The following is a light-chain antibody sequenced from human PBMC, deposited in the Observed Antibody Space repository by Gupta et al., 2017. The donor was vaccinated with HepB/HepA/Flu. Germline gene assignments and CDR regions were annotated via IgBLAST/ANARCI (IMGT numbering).Light chain of an antibody. Sequence: QSALTQPASVSGSPRPSITISCTGTSSDVGGYNYISWYHHHPGKAPKLMIYEVNYRRSGGSNRGSGSKSGNTASITITGLQAEDEADYDGCSYTITAARKNLVFGGGTKLTVL. CDR2: EVN. J-gene: IGLJ2*01. CDR3: CSYTITAARKNLV. V-gene: IGLV2-14*01. CDR1: SSDVGGYNY.